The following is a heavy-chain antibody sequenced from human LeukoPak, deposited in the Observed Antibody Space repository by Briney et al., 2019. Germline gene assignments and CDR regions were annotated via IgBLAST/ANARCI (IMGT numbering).Heavy chain of an antibody. CDR2: INSDGSST. V-gene: IGHV3-74*01. Sequence: GGSLRLSCAASGFTFSSYWMHWVRQAPGKGLVWVSRINSDGSSTSYADSVKGRFTNSRDNAKNTLYLQMNSLRAEDTAAYYCARDQGDSSSWEIFMDVWGQGTTVTVSS. D-gene: IGHD6-13*01. J-gene: IGHJ6*02. CDR3: ARDQGDSSSWEIFMDV. CDR1: GFTFSSYW.